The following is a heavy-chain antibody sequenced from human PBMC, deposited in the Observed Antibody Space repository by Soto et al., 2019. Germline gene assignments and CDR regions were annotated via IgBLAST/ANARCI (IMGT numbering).Heavy chain of an antibody. Sequence: LRLSCAASGFTFSSYSMNWVRQAPGKGLEWVSSISSSSSYIYYADSVKGRFTISRDNAKNSLYLQMNSLRAEDTAVYYCASELERRYYYGMDVWGQGTTVTVSS. V-gene: IGHV3-21*01. CDR2: ISSSSSYI. D-gene: IGHD1-1*01. J-gene: IGHJ6*02. CDR3: ASELERRYYYGMDV. CDR1: GFTFSSYS.